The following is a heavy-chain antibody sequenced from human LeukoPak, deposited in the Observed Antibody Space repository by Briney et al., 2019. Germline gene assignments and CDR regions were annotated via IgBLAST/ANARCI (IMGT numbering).Heavy chain of an antibody. J-gene: IGHJ4*01. CDR1: GGSISSGSYY. V-gene: IGHV4-61*02. Sequence: SETLSLTCTVSGGSISSGSYYWSWIRQPAGKGLEWIGRIYTSGSTNYNPSLKSRVTISVDTSKNQFSLKLSSVTAADTAVYYCAKSPTKISPNDYWGHGTLVTVSS. D-gene: IGHD1-1*01. CDR2: IYTSGST. CDR3: AKSPTKISPNDY.